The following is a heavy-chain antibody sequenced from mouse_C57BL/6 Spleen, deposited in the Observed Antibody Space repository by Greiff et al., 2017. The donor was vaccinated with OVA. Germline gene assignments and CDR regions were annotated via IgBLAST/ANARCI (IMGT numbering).Heavy chain of an antibody. CDR3: ARGTTVEHYAMDY. Sequence: VQLQQSGAELVKPGASVKLSCTASGFNFKDYYMHWVKQRTEQGLEWIGRIYPEDGENKYAPKFQGKATITADTSSNTAYLQLSSLTSEDTAVYYCARGTTVEHYAMDYWGQGTSVTVSS. V-gene: IGHV14-2*01. D-gene: IGHD1-1*01. CDR2: IYPEDGEN. CDR1: GFNFKDYY. J-gene: IGHJ4*01.